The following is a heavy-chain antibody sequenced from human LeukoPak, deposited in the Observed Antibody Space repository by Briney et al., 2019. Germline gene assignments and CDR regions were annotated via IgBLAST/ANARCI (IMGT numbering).Heavy chain of an antibody. D-gene: IGHD1-26*01. J-gene: IGHJ4*02. V-gene: IGHV3-11*01. CDR1: GFTFSDYY. Sequence: PGGSLRLSCAASGFTFSDYYVTWIRQAPGKGLEWVSFISTSGRTMSFADSVKGRFTISRDNSKNSLYLQMNSLRAEDTAVYYCARGLGYSGNYHFDSWGQGMLVTVSS. CDR3: ARGLGYSGNYHFDS. CDR2: ISTSGRTM.